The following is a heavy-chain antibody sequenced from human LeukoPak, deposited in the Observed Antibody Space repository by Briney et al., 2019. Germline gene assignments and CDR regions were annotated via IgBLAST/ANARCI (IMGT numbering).Heavy chain of an antibody. Sequence: GGSLRLSCAASGFTFSSYSMNWVRQAPGKGLEWVSAISGSGGSTYYADSVKGRFTISRDNSKNTLYLQMNSLRAEDTAVYYCAKGKRDDSSGYYRTWDYWGQGTLVTVSS. D-gene: IGHD3-22*01. J-gene: IGHJ4*02. V-gene: IGHV3-23*01. CDR3: AKGKRDDSSGYYRTWDY. CDR2: ISGSGGST. CDR1: GFTFSSYS.